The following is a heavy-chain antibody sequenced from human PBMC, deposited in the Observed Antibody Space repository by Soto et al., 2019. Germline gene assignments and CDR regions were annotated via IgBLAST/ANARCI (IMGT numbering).Heavy chain of an antibody. Sequence: VQLVESGGGVVQPGRSLRLSCAASGFTFRTYGMYWVRQAPGKGLEWVAVIWYDASNKYYADSVKGRFTISRDNSENTLYLQMNSLRAGDTAVYYYARGRVDGGELDLWGQGTLVTVSS. CDR2: IWYDASNK. CDR1: GFTFRTYG. CDR3: ARGRVDGGELDL. J-gene: IGHJ4*02. D-gene: IGHD1-26*01. V-gene: IGHV3-33*01.